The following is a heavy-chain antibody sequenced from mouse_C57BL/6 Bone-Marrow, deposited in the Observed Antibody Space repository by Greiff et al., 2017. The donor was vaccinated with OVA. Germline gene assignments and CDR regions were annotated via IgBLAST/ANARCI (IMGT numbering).Heavy chain of an antibody. J-gene: IGHJ3*01. V-gene: IGHV1-52*01. CDR3: ARRDYDAWFAY. Sequence: QVQLQQSGAELVRPGSSVKLSCKASGYTFTSYWMHWVKQRPIQGLEWIGNIDPSDSETHYNQKFKDKATLTVDKSSSTAYMQLSSLTSEDSAVYYCARRDYDAWFAYWGQGTLVTVSA. CDR2: IDPSDSET. D-gene: IGHD2-4*01. CDR1: GYTFTSYW.